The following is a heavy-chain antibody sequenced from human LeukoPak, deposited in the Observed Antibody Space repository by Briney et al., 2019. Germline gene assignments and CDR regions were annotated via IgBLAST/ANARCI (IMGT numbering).Heavy chain of an antibody. J-gene: IGHJ4*02. CDR2: IKHDGSEK. V-gene: IGHV3-7*01. D-gene: IGHD3-3*01. Sequence: GGSLRLSCAASGFTFSGYWMSWVRQAPGKGLEWAANIKHDGSEKYYVDSVKGRFTISRDNAKNSLYLQMNSLRAEDTAVYYCAIESSDFWSGYYSGGSGYWGQGTLVTVSS. CDR3: AIESSDFWSGYYSGGSGY. CDR1: GFTFSGYW.